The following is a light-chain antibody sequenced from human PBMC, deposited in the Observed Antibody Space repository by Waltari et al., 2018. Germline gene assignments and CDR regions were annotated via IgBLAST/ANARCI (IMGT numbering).Light chain of an antibody. Sequence: DIVMTQSPDSLTVSLGERATIDCKSSQSVLYGPNRKNEIAWYQQKSGQPPKLLISWASTRESGVPYSSSGVGSGTEFTLTITDLQAEDVAVYYCQEYYTDSLTFGGGTKVEIK. V-gene: IGKV4-1*01. CDR1: QSVLYGPNRKNE. CDR2: WAS. CDR3: QEYYTDSLT. J-gene: IGKJ4*01.